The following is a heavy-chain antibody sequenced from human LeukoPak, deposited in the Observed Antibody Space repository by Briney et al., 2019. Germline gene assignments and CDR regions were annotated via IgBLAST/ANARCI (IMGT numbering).Heavy chain of an antibody. V-gene: IGHV4-38-2*02. J-gene: IGHJ3*02. CDR1: GNSISNEYY. Sequence: SETLSLICSVSGNSISNEYYWGWIRPPPRKGLEWIGGIYHSGAIYYNPSLKSRVTISVDTSENQFSLKLSSVTAADTAVYHCARVNCSGGRCFLSAFDIWGQGTMVTVSS. CDR3: ARVNCSGGRCFLSAFDI. CDR2: IYHSGAI. D-gene: IGHD2-15*01.